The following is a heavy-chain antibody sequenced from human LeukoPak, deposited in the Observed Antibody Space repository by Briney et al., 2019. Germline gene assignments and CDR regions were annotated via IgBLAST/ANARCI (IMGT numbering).Heavy chain of an antibody. CDR1: GYALTSYY. CDR2: IDPRAGST. J-gene: IGHJ4*02. Sequence: ASVKVSCKAFGYALTSYYIHWVRQAPGQGLEWMGIIDPRAGSTIYAQNFQGRITLAADTSTNTVYMELRSLTSEDTAVYFCARKFYFDYWGQGSLVTVSS. V-gene: IGHV1-46*01. CDR3: ARKFYFDY.